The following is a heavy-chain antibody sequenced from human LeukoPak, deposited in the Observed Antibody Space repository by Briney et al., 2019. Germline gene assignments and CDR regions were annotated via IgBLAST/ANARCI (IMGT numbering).Heavy chain of an antibody. J-gene: IGHJ4*02. D-gene: IGHD1-26*01. Sequence: GRSLRLSCAASGFTFDDYAMHWVRQAPGKGLEWVSGISWNSGSIGYADSVKGRFTISRDNAKNSLHLQMNSLRAEDTALYYCAKGSYYDYFDYWGQGTLVTVSS. CDR3: AKGSYYDYFDY. CDR1: GFTFDDYA. V-gene: IGHV3-9*01. CDR2: ISWNSGSI.